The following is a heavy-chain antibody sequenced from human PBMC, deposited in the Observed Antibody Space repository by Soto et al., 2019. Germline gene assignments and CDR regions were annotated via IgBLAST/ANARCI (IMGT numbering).Heavy chain of an antibody. V-gene: IGHV1-18*01. J-gene: IGHJ5*02. CDR3: ARDCSGGSCYSNWFDP. D-gene: IGHD2-15*01. CDR1: GYTFTSYG. CDR2: ISAYNGNT. Sequence: ASVKVSCKASGYTFTSYGISWGRQAPGQGLEWMGWISAYNGNTNYAQKLQGRATMTTDTSTSTAYMELRSLRSDDTAVYYCARDCSGGSCYSNWFDPWGQGTLVTVSS.